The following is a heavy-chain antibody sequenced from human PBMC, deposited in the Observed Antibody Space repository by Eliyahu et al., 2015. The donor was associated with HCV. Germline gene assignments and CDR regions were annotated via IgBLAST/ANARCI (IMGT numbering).Heavy chain of an antibody. V-gene: IGHV3-21*01. CDR3: ARDYYDSSGYFY. D-gene: IGHD3-22*01. J-gene: IGHJ4*02. Sequence: EVQLVESGGGLVKPGGSLRLSCAASGFPFSSYSMNWVRQAPGKGLEWVSSISSSSSYIYYADSVKGRFTISRDNAKNSLYLQMNTLRAEDTAVYYCARDYYDSSGYFYWGQGTLVTVSS. CDR1: GFPFSSYS. CDR2: ISSSSSYI.